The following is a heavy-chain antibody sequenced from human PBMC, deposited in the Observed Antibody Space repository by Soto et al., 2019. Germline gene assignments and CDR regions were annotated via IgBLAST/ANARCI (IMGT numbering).Heavy chain of an antibody. J-gene: IGHJ3*02. Sequence: QVQLVQSGAEVKKPGASVKVSCKASGYTFNGYYMHWVRQAPGQGLEWMGWINPNSGGANYAQKXXGWATMTRDTXXSXAXXELSRLRSDDTAVYYCARDGAGYCSGGSCRDAFDIWGQGTMVTVSS. D-gene: IGHD2-15*01. V-gene: IGHV1-2*04. CDR3: ARDGAGYCSGGSCRDAFDI. CDR1: GYTFNGYY. CDR2: INPNSGGA.